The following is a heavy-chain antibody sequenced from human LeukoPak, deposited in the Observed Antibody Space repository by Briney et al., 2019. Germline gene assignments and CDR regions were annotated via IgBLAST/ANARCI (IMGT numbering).Heavy chain of an antibody. CDR1: GYTFTGYY. V-gene: IGHV1-2*02. Sequence: ASVKVSCKASGYTFTGYYMHWVRQAPGQGLEWMGWINPNSGGTNYAQKLQGRVTMTTDTSTSTAYMELRSLRSDDTAVYYCARAFLYSYGLFQYFDYWGQGTLVTVSS. CDR3: ARAFLYSYGLFQYFDY. CDR2: INPNSGGT. J-gene: IGHJ4*02. D-gene: IGHD5-18*01.